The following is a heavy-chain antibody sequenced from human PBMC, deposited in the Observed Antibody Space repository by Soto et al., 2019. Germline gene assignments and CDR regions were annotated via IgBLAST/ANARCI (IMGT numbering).Heavy chain of an antibody. D-gene: IGHD3-10*01. J-gene: IGHJ4*02. CDR1: GFSLTTSGEA. V-gene: IGHV2-5*01. Sequence: QITLRESGPALVKPTQPLTLTCTFSGFSLTTSGEAVGWIRQPPGKALEWLALIYLNGIERYSPSLKSRLSITKDTSKNHVVLTMANMDPVDTAAYYCAHGDPLDFHFWGQGTLVTVSP. CDR3: AHGDPLDFHF. CDR2: IYLNGIE.